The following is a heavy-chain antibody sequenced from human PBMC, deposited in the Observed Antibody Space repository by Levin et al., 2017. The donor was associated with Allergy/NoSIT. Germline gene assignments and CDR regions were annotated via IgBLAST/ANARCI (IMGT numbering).Heavy chain of an antibody. Sequence: GASVKVSCKASGYTFRVYGIIWVRQAPGEGLEGLGWISPNNGHTKVSHKVQGRVTMTTDASTTTPSLSIRSLTSDATAVYYFARDRGTGWYDNACEIWGQGTLGSVSS. V-gene: IGHV1-18*01. CDR2: ISPNNGHT. J-gene: IGHJ3*02. CDR1: GYTFRVYG. D-gene: IGHD6-19*01. CDR3: ARDRGTGWYDNACEI.